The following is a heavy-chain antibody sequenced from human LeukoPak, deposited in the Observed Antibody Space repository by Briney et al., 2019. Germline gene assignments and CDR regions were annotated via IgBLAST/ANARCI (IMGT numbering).Heavy chain of an antibody. CDR3: AKDMRSYYYYYYMDV. CDR2: ISWNSGSI. J-gene: IGHJ6*03. Sequence: PGGSLRLSCAASGFTFDDYAMHWVRQAPGKGLEWVSGISWNSGSIGYADSVKGRFTISRDNAKNSLYLQMNSLRAEDTALYYCAKDMRSYYYYYYMDVWGKGTTVTISS. V-gene: IGHV3-9*01. CDR1: GFTFDDYA.